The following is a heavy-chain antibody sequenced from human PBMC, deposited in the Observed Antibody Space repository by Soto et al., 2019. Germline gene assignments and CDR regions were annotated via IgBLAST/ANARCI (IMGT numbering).Heavy chain of an antibody. V-gene: IGHV4-31*03. D-gene: IGHD3-3*01. Sequence: SETLSLTCTVSDGSISSGGYHWSWIRQHPGKGLEWIGSIYDSGSTYYKPALKSRVTISADTSKNQFSLKLSSVTAADTAVYYCARDGRSGYNWFDPWGQGTLVTVSS. J-gene: IGHJ5*02. CDR1: DGSISSGGYH. CDR3: ARDGRSGYNWFDP. CDR2: IYDSGST.